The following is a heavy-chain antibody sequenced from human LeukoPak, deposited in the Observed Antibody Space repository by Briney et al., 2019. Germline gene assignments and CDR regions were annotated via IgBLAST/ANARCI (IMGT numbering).Heavy chain of an antibody. CDR3: ARLSSSWSQYQLLHDI. Sequence: SETLSLTCTVSGGSISSSSYYWGWIRQPPGKGLEWIGSIYYSGSTYYNPSLKSRVTISVDTSKNQFSLKLSSVTAADTAVYYCARLSSSWSQYQLLHDIWGQGTMVTVSS. J-gene: IGHJ3*02. V-gene: IGHV4-39*07. D-gene: IGHD6-13*01. CDR2: IYYSGST. CDR1: GGSISSSSYY.